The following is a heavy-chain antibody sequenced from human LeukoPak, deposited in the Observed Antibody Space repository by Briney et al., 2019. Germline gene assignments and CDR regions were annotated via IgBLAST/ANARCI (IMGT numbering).Heavy chain of an antibody. CDR1: GYTFTGYY. CDR2: INPNSGGT. CDR3: ARDRQLSFGVVIPRWFDP. V-gene: IGHV1-2*02. D-gene: IGHD3-3*01. J-gene: IGHJ5*02. Sequence: GASVKVSCKASGYTFTGYYMHWVRQAPGQGLEWMGCINPNSGGTNYAQKFQGRVTMTRDTSISTAYMELSRLRSDDTAVYYCARDRQLSFGVVIPRWFDPWGQGTLVTVSS.